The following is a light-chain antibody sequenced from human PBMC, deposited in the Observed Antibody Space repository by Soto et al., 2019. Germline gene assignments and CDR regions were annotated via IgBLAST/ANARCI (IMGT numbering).Light chain of an antibody. CDR3: QQYDIFSVT. CDR1: QRISGW. Sequence: IKTNQPASTLAAYEGERVTITCRASQRISGWLAWHQQKPGKAPKLLIYGVSALKRGVPPRFSGSGSGTEFTLTISSLQPEDFATYYCQQYDIFSVTFGQGTKVDI. J-gene: IGKJ1*01. CDR2: GVS. V-gene: IGKV1-5*01.